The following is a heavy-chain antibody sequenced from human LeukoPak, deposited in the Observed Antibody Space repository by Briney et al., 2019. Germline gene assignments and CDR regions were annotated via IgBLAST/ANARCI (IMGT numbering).Heavy chain of an antibody. J-gene: IGHJ4*02. CDR2: INHSGST. Sequence: PSETLSLTCAAYGGSFSVYYWSWLRQPPGKGLEWIGEINHSGSTNYNPSLKSRVTISVDTSKNQFSLKLSSVTAADTAVYYCARLIGTRPPFDHWGQGTLVTVSS. V-gene: IGHV4-34*01. CDR3: ARLIGTRPPFDH. CDR1: GGSFSVYY.